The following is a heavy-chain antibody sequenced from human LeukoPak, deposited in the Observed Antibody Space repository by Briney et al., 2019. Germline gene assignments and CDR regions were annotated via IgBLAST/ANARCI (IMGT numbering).Heavy chain of an antibody. CDR1: GGSINTGGYY. V-gene: IGHV4-31*03. CDR3: ARVSSGALVY. J-gene: IGHJ4*02. CDR2: IYYSGST. Sequence: SETLSLTCTVSGGSINTGGYYWSWLRQHPGKGLEWIGYIYYSGSTYYNPSLKSRVTISVDTSKNQFSLKLSSVTAADTAVYYCARVSSGALVYWGQGTLVTVSS. D-gene: IGHD2-15*01.